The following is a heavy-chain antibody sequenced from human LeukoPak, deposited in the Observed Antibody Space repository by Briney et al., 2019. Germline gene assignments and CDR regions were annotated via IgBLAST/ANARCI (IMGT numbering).Heavy chain of an antibody. CDR2: INPNNGGT. D-gene: IGHD1-7*01. Sequence: ASVKVSCKASRYTFTDYYMHWVRQAPGQGLEWMGWINPNNGGTIFPQRFQGRVTVTRDTSISTAYMELSRLTSDDTAVYYCARGTMTGTTYYYYGMDVWGQGTTVTVSS. CDR1: RYTFTDYY. CDR3: ARGTMTGTTYYYYGMDV. J-gene: IGHJ6*02. V-gene: IGHV1-2*02.